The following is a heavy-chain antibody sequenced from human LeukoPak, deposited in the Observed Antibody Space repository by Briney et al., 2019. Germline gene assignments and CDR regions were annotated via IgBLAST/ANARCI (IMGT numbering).Heavy chain of an antibody. Sequence: QTGGSLRLSCAASGFTFSSYAMSWVRQAPGKGLEWVSAISGSGGSTYYADSVKGRFTISRDNSKNTLYLQMNSLRAEDTAVYYCAKGGGASPVFRFDYWGQGTLVTVSS. D-gene: IGHD1-26*01. V-gene: IGHV3-23*01. CDR1: GFTFSSYA. CDR3: AKGGGASPVFRFDY. J-gene: IGHJ4*02. CDR2: ISGSGGST.